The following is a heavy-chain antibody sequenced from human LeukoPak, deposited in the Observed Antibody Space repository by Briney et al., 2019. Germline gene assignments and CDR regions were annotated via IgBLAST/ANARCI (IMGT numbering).Heavy chain of an antibody. Sequence: GGSLRLSCTASGFTFGDYAMSWVRQAPGKGLEWVGFIRSKAYGGTTEYAASVKGRFTISRDDSKSIAYLQMNSLKTEDTAVYYCTRGILGHCSGGSCYEWFDPWGQGTLVTVSS. CDR3: TRGILGHCSGGSCYEWFDP. V-gene: IGHV3-49*04. CDR1: GFTFGDYA. J-gene: IGHJ5*02. CDR2: IRSKAYGGTT. D-gene: IGHD2-15*01.